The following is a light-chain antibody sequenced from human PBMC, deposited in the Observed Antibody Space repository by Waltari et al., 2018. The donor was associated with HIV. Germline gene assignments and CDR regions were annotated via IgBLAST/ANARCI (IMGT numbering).Light chain of an antibody. CDR2: RTK. V-gene: IGLV8-61*01. CDR3: VLNLGRGIVV. Sequence: QTVVTQEPSFSVSPGGTVTLTFGLRPGSFSARNYPRRDQQNTGTAPRTLIQRTKTRSSGVPDRFSGSILGNKAARTSTGAQADDESDYYCVLNLGRGIVVFGGGTKLTVL. J-gene: IGLJ2*01. CDR1: PGSFSARNY.